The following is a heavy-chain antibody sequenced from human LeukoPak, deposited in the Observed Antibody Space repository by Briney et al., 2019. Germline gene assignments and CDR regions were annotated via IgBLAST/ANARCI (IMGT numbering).Heavy chain of an antibody. CDR2: ISYDGSNK. D-gene: IGHD2/OR15-2a*01. CDR3: ALRASKNIPGY. Sequence: GGSLRLSCAASGFTFSSYAMLWVRQAPGKGLEWVAVISYDGSNKYYADSVKGRFTISRDNSKNTLYLQMNSLRAEDTAVYYCALRASKNIPGYWGQGTLVTVSS. V-gene: IGHV3-30-3*01. CDR1: GFTFSSYA. J-gene: IGHJ4*02.